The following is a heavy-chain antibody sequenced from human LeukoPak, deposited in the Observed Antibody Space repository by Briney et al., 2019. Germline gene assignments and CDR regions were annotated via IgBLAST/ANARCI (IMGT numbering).Heavy chain of an antibody. CDR2: TSYNGIDE. D-gene: IGHD2-15*01. CDR3: AKLGYGCDY. CDR1: GFTFRDYS. V-gene: IGHV3-30*18. J-gene: IGHJ4*02. Sequence: GGSLRLSCEVSGFTFRDYSIHWFRQAPGGGLEWVAHTSYNGIDEHYAGSVKGRFTVSRDDSKNTAYLLMSGLTTEDTAFYYCAKLGYGCDYWGQGTLVIVSS.